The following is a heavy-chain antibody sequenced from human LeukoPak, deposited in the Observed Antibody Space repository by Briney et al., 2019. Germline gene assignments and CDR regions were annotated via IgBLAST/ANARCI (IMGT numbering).Heavy chain of an antibody. J-gene: IGHJ4*02. V-gene: IGHV4-38-2*02. D-gene: IGHD3-3*01. CDR3: ARADDFWSGYYLPFDY. Sequence: SETLSLTCTVSGYSLSSGYYWGWIRQPPGKELEWIGSIYHSGSTYYNPSLKSRVTISVDTSKNQFSLKLSSVTAADTAVYYCARADDFWSGYYLPFDYWGQGTLVTVSS. CDR1: GYSLSSGYY. CDR2: IYHSGST.